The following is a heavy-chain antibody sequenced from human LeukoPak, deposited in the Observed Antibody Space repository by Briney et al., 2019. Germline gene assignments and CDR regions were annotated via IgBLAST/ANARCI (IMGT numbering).Heavy chain of an antibody. CDR3: ARDCSGGSCYWGLDY. CDR1: GYTFTSYG. V-gene: IGHV1-18*01. J-gene: IGHJ4*02. D-gene: IGHD2-15*01. Sequence: GASVKVSCKASGYTFTSYGISWVRQAPGQGLEWMGWISAYNGNTNYAQKLQGRVTMTTDTSTSTAYTELRSLRSDDTAVYYCARDCSGGSCYWGLDYWGQGTLVTVSS. CDR2: ISAYNGNT.